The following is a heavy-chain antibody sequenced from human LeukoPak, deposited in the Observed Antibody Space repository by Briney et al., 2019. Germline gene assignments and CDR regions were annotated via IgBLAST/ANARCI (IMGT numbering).Heavy chain of an antibody. J-gene: IGHJ4*02. CDR2: ISAYNGNT. V-gene: IGHV1-18*01. CDR3: ARVTVAATQRSFDY. Sequence: GASVKVSCKASGYTFTSYGISWVRQAPGQGLEWMGWISAYNGNTNYAQKLQGRVTMTTDTSTGTAYMELRSLRSNDTAVYYCARVTVAATQRSFDYWGQGTLVTVSS. D-gene: IGHD2-15*01. CDR1: GYTFTSYG.